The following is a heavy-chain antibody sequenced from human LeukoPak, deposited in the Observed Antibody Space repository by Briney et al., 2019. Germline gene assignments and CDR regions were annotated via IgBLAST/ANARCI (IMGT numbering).Heavy chain of an antibody. V-gene: IGHV3-7*01. CDR2: IKPDGSET. J-gene: IGHJ4*02. CDR1: GFPFKGYW. Sequence: GGSLRLSCVASGFPFKGYWMSWVRQSPGKGLDWVANIKPDGSETNYLDSVKGRFTISRDNARDSLFLEMNNLRVDDTAVYYCARDGGELWPLDEWGQGILVTVSS. D-gene: IGHD3-10*01. CDR3: ARDGGELWPLDE.